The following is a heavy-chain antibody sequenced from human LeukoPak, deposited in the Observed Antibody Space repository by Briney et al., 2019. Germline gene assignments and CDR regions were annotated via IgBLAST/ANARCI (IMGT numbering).Heavy chain of an antibody. CDR3: ARGRECSGTGCYLPGIY. D-gene: IGHD2-2*01. V-gene: IGHV3-7*01. Sequence: GGSLRLSCAASGFTFSSYSMNWVRQAPGKGLEWVANIKQDGSEKYHVDSVKGRFTISRDNAKNSLYLQMDSLRVEDTAVYYCARGRECSGTGCYLPGIYWGQGILVTVSS. J-gene: IGHJ4*02. CDR2: IKQDGSEK. CDR1: GFTFSSYS.